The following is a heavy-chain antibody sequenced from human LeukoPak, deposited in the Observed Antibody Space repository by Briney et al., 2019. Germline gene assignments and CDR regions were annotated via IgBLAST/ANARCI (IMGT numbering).Heavy chain of an antibody. CDR1: GFTFSSYS. J-gene: IGHJ4*02. D-gene: IGHD6-19*01. V-gene: IGHV3-21*01. CDR2: ISSSSTYI. CDR3: AAGSSGTYHYFDY. Sequence: GGSLRLSCAASGFTFSSYSMNWVRQAPGKGLEWVSSISSSSTYIYYADSVKGRFTISRDNAKNSLYLQMNSLRAEDMAVYYCAAGSSGTYHYFDYWGQGTLVTVSS.